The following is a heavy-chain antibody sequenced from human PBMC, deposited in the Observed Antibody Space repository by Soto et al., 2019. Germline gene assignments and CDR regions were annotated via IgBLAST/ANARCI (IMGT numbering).Heavy chain of an antibody. CDR1: GGSISSGDYY. CDR3: ARGLVDILTGRYFDY. D-gene: IGHD3-9*01. CDR2: IYYSGST. J-gene: IGHJ4*02. V-gene: IGHV4-30-4*01. Sequence: QVQLQESGPGLVKPSQTLSLTCTVSGGSISSGDYYWSWISQPPGKGLEWIGYIYYSGSTYYNPSIKSRVTISVDTSKNQFSLKLSSVTAADTAVYYCARGLVDILTGRYFDYWGQGTLVTVSS.